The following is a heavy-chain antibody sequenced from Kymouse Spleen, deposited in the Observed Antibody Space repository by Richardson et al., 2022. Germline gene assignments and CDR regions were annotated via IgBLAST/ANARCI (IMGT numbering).Heavy chain of an antibody. D-gene: IGHD3-16*02,IGHD7-27*02. CDR3: AKELGIHYYGMDV. V-gene: IGHV3-30*18. CDR2: ISYDGSNK. Sequence: QVQLVESGGGVVQPGRSLRLSCAASGFTFSSYGMHWVRQAPGKGLEWVAVISYDGSNKYYADSVKGRFTISRDNSKNTLYLQMNSLRAEDTAVYYCAKELGIHYYGMDVWGQGTTVTVSS. J-gene: IGHJ6*02. CDR1: GFTFSSYG.